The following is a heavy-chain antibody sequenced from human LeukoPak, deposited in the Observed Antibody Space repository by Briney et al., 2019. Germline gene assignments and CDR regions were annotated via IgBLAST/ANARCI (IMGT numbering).Heavy chain of an antibody. V-gene: IGHV4-59*01. Sequence: PSETLSLTCTVSGGSISSYYWSWIRQPPGKGLEWIGYIYYSGSTNYNPSLKSRVTISVDTSKNQFSLKLSSVAAADTAVYYCARGILTGYDYWGQGILVTVSS. CDR1: GGSISSYY. CDR3: ARGILTGYDY. CDR2: IYYSGST. J-gene: IGHJ4*02. D-gene: IGHD3-9*01.